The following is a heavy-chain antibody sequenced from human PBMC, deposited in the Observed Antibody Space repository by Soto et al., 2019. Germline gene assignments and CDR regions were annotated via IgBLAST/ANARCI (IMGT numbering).Heavy chain of an antibody. CDR1: GGSVSSGSYY. CDR2: IYYSGST. D-gene: IGHD2-15*01. CDR3: ARATKLYCSGGSCYPDY. V-gene: IGHV4-61*01. Sequence: PSETLSLTCTVSGGSVSSGSYYWSWIRQPPGKGLEWIGYIYYSGSTNYNPSLKSRVTISVDTSKNQFSLKLSSVTAADTAVYYCARATKLYCSGGSCYPDYWGQGTLVTVSS. J-gene: IGHJ4*02.